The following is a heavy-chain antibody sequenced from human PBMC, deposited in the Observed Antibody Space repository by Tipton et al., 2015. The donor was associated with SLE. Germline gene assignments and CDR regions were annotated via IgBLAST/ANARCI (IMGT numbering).Heavy chain of an antibody. CDR2: IYYSGST. Sequence: TLSLTCTVSGGSISSLYWSWIRQPPGKGLEWIGYIYYSGSTNYNPSLKSRVTISVDTSKNQFSLKLSSVTAAGTAVYYCARDTVGWYSGAFDIWGQGTMVTVSS. V-gene: IGHV4-59*11. D-gene: IGHD4-23*01. CDR3: ARDTVGWYSGAFDI. CDR1: GGSISSLY. J-gene: IGHJ3*02.